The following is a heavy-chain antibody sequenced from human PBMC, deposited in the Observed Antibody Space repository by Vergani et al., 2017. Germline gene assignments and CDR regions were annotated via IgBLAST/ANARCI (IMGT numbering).Heavy chain of an antibody. CDR1: GYTFTGHY. V-gene: IGHV1-2*02. CDR2: INPNSGGT. D-gene: IGHD3-22*01. J-gene: IGHJ4*02. CDR3: TRGWYYDSIAYWAY. Sequence: QVQLVQSGAEVKKPGASVKVSCKASGYTFTGHYMHWVRQAPGQGLEWMGWINPNSGGTNYAQKFQGRVTMTRDTSISTAYMELSSLRSEDTAVYYCTRGWYYDSIAYWAYWGQGTLVTVSS.